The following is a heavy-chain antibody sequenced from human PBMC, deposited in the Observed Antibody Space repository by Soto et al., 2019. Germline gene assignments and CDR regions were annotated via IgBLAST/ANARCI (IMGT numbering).Heavy chain of an antibody. CDR2: IYYSGST. CDR1: GGSISSGGYY. CDR3: ARDGYYYGMDV. Sequence: QVQLQESGPGLVKPSQTLSLTCTVSGGSISSGGYYWSWIRQHPGKGLEWIGYIYYSGSTYYNPSRKRRVTLSVDTSKTQFSLKLSSVTAADTAVYYCARDGYYYGMDVWGQGTTVTVSS. V-gene: IGHV4-31*03. J-gene: IGHJ6*02.